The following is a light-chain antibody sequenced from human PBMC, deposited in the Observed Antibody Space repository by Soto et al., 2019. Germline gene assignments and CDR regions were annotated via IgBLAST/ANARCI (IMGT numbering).Light chain of an antibody. Sequence: DIQMTQSPYSLSASVGDRVTITCRASQSISKSLNWYKQKPGKAPNLLIFAASTLQNGVPSRCSGKGSGTDFTLTISSLHPEDFSTYYCQHGDTVPLTFGGGTKVEIK. CDR3: QHGDTVPLT. CDR2: AAS. CDR1: QSISKS. V-gene: IGKV1-39*01. J-gene: IGKJ4*01.